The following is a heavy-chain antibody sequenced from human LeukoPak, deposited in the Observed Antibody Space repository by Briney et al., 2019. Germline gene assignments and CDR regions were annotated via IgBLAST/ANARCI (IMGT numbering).Heavy chain of an antibody. CDR1: GFTFSSYS. CDR2: VSSSSSTI. CDR3: ARGSSGWYLGAFDI. J-gene: IGHJ3*02. D-gene: IGHD6-19*01. Sequence: GGSLRLSCTASGFTFSSYSMNWVRQAPGKGLEWVSYVSSSSSTIYYADSVKGRFTISRDNAKNSLYLQMNSLRAEDTAVYYCARGSSGWYLGAFDIWGQGTMVTVSS. V-gene: IGHV3-48*04.